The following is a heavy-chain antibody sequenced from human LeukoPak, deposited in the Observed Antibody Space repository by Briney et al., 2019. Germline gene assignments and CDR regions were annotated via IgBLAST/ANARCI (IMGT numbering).Heavy chain of an antibody. CDR2: IRYDGSNK. D-gene: IGHD6-13*01. J-gene: IGHJ4*02. CDR3: AKGRAEAAAGTLYYFDY. CDR1: GFTYSSYG. Sequence: GGSLRLSCAASGFTYSSYGMHWVRQAPGKGLEWVAFIRYDGSNKYYADSVKGRFTISRDNSKNTLYLQMNSLRAEDTAVYYCAKGRAEAAAGTLYYFDYWGQGTLVTVSS. V-gene: IGHV3-30*02.